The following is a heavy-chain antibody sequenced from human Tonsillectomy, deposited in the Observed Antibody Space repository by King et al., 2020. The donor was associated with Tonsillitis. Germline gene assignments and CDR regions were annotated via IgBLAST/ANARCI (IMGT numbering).Heavy chain of an antibody. V-gene: IGHV4-34*01. CDR3: ATTNDYVSTPYAFDI. CDR1: GGSFSGYY. Sequence: VQLQQWGAGLLEPSETLSLTCAVYGGSFSGYYWSWIRQPPGKGLEWIGEINHSGSTNCNPSLKTRVTISVDTSKNQFSLKLNSVTAADTAVYYCATTNDYVSTPYAFDIWGQGTMVTVSS. D-gene: IGHD4/OR15-4a*01. CDR2: INHSGST. J-gene: IGHJ3*02.